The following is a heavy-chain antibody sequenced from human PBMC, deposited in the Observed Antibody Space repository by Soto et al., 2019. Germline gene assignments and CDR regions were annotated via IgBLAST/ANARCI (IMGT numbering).Heavy chain of an antibody. CDR2: VNTHNAHT. V-gene: IGHV1-18*04. CDR3: ARTAIWPY. D-gene: IGHD5-18*01. Sequence: QVQLVQSGPEAKKPGASVKVSCTTSGFTFTDFSMHWVRLAPGQRLQCMGMVNTHNAHTQWSPIFATRATMPPTPSTGTAHMELKGRRSDGTAVYYCARTAIWPYWGQGPPVTVSS. CDR1: GFTFTDFS. J-gene: IGHJ4*02.